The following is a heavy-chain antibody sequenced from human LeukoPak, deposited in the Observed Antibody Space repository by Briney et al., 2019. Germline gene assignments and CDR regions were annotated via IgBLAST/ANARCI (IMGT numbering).Heavy chain of an antibody. V-gene: IGHV5-51*01. CDR2: IYPGDSDT. D-gene: IGHD2-15*01. CDR1: GYSFTSYW. J-gene: IGHJ6*02. CDR3: ARQGGRYCNGGSCYSSRMDV. Sequence: PGESLKISCKGSGYSFTSYWIGWVRQMPGKGLEWMGIIYPGDSDTRYSPSFQGQVTISADKSISTAYLQWSSLKASDTAMYYCARQGGRYCNGGSCYSSRMDVWGQGTTVTVSS.